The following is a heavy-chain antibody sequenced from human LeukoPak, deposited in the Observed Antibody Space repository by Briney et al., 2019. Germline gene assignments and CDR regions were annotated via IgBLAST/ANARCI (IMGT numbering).Heavy chain of an antibody. CDR2: INPISGDT. J-gene: IGHJ3*02. D-gene: IGHD3-3*01. V-gene: IGHV1-2*02. CDR3: ARRFFGSWDAFDI. CDR1: GYTFTDYY. Sequence: ASVKVSCRASGYTFTDYYMHWVRQAPGQGLEWMGWINPISGDTDYVQKFQGRVTMTRDTSISTAYTELSSLRSDDTAVYYCARRFFGSWDAFDIWGQGTMVTVSS.